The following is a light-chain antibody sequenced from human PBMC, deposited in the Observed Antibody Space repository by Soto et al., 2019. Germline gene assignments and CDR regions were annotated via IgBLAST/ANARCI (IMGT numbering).Light chain of an antibody. Sequence: QSALTQPASVSGSPGQSITISCTGTRRDVGGYNYVSWYQQYPGKSPKLLIYEVSNRPSGVSNRFSGSKSGNTASLTISGLQAEDEADYYCSSYTSSNTYVFGTGTKVTVL. V-gene: IGLV2-14*01. CDR3: SSYTSSNTYV. J-gene: IGLJ1*01. CDR2: EVS. CDR1: RRDVGGYNY.